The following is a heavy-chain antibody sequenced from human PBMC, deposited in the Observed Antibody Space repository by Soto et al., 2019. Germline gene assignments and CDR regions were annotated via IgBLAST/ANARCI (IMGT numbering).Heavy chain of an antibody. CDR2: INPSGGST. CDR3: ARDIRYFDWTPGWFDP. V-gene: IGHV1-46*01. Sequence: ASVKVSCKASGYTFTSYYMHWVRQAPGQGLEWMGIINPSGGSTSYAQKFQGRVTMTRDTSTSTVYMELSSLRSEDTAVYYCARDIRYFDWTPGWFDPWGQGTLVTVSS. J-gene: IGHJ5*02. D-gene: IGHD3-9*01. CDR1: GYTFTSYY.